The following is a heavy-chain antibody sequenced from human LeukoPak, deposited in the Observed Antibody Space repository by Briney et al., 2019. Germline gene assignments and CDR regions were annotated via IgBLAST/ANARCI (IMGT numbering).Heavy chain of an antibody. Sequence: RGSLRLSCAGSGFTFSDHYIDWVRQAPGKGLEWVGRSRNRANSYTTEYAASVKGRFTISRDESQNSLYLQMNSLRAEDTAMYYCVRVNRAYSFDYWGQGTLVTVSS. J-gene: IGHJ4*02. D-gene: IGHD2/OR15-2a*01. V-gene: IGHV3-72*01. CDR2: SRNRANSYTT. CDR3: VRVNRAYSFDY. CDR1: GFTFSDHY.